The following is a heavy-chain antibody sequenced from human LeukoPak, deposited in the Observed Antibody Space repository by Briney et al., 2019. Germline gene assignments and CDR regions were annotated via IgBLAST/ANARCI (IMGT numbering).Heavy chain of an antibody. V-gene: IGHV4-59*01. Sequence: SETLPLTCTVSGGSISSYYWSWIRQPPGKGLEWIGYIYYSGSTNYNPSLKSRVTISVDTSKNQFALKLSSVTAADTAVYYCASLRYFDRYYFDYWGQGTLVTVSS. CDR2: IYYSGST. J-gene: IGHJ4*02. CDR3: ASLRYFDRYYFDY. D-gene: IGHD3-9*01. CDR1: GGSISSYY.